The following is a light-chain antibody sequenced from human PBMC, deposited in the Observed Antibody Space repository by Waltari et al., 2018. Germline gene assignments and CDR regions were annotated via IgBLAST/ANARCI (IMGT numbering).Light chain of an antibody. CDR2: GAS. V-gene: IGKV3-15*01. CDR3: QQYNNWPRT. J-gene: IGKJ1*01. Sequence: EIVMTQSPATLSVSPGERATLSCRASQTVYSNLAWYQQKPGQAPRLLIFGASTRAPGIPARISGSGSGTEFTLTITSLQSEDFAVYYCQQYNNWPRTFGQGTKVEIK. CDR1: QTVYSN.